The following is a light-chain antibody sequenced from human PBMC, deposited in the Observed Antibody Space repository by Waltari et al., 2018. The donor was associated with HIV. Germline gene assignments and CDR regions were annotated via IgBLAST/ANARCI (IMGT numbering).Light chain of an antibody. CDR3: TSSMPGGALL. V-gene: IGLV2-14*01. Sequence: QSALTQPASVSGSPGQTITISCSTSTADILNHHPISWFRHPPNTTPHPILLDADIRPSGSPFRFSGSKTDTTASMTISGLQFEDEGDYYCTSSMPGGALLFGGGTKVTVL. CDR1: TADILNHHP. J-gene: IGLJ3*02. CDR2: DAD.